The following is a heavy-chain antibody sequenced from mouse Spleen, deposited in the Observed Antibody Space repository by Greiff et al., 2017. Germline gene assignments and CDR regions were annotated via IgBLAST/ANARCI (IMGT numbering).Heavy chain of an antibody. Sequence: EVQLQQSGPVLVKPGASVKMSCKASGYTFTDYYMNWVKQSHGKSLEWIGVINPYNGGTSYNQKFKGKATLTVDKSSSTAYMELNSLTSEDSAVYYCAYYYGKDYAMDYWGQGTSVTVSS. V-gene: IGHV1-19*01. CDR3: AYYYGKDYAMDY. J-gene: IGHJ4*01. D-gene: IGHD1-1*01. CDR1: GYTFTDYY. CDR2: INPYNGGT.